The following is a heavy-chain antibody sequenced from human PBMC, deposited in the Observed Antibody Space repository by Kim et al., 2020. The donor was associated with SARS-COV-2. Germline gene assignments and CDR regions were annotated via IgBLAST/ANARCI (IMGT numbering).Heavy chain of an antibody. Sequence: GGSLRLSCAASNFIVSSNDMTWVRQAPGKGLEWVSIIYVAGNTDYADSVKGRLFIFRDNSKNILYLQMNNLRGEDTTMYYCANVNWHDKGRGMDVWGQGT. CDR3: ANVNWHDKGRGMDV. D-gene: IGHD1-20*01. J-gene: IGHJ6*02. V-gene: IGHV3-53*01. CDR1: NFIVSSND. CDR2: IYVAGNT.